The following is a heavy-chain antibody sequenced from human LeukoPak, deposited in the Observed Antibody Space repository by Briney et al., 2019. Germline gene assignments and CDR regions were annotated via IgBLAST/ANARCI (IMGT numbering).Heavy chain of an antibody. CDR3: AKGDGDSPFDY. CDR1: GFTFSSYG. CDR2: IRYDESDK. J-gene: IGHJ4*02. V-gene: IGHV3-30*02. D-gene: IGHD5-24*01. Sequence: GGSLRLSYAASGFTFSSYGMHWVRRAPGKGLEWVAFIRYDESDKYYTDSVKGRFTISRDISKNTLYLQMNSLRAEDTAVYYCAKGDGDSPFDYWGQGTLVTVSS.